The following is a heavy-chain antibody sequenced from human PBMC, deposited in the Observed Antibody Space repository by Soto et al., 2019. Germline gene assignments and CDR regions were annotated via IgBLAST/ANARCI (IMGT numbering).Heavy chain of an antibody. V-gene: IGHV1-69*06. CDR2: IIPIFGTA. D-gene: IGHD3-22*01. J-gene: IGHJ3*02. CDR1: GGTFSCYA. CDR3: ARDRAEYYYDSSGSTDAFDI. Sequence: SVKVSCKASGGTFSCYAISWVRQAPGQGLEWMGGIIPIFGTANYAQKFQGRVTITADKSTSTAYMELSSLRSEDTAVYYCARDRAEYYYDSSGSTDAFDIWGQGTMVTVSS.